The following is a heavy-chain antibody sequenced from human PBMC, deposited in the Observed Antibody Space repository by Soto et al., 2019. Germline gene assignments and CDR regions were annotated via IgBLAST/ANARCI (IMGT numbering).Heavy chain of an antibody. V-gene: IGHV4-39*01. J-gene: IGHJ5*02. Sequence: QLQLQESGPGLVKPSETLSLTCTVSGGSISSSSYYWGWIRQPPGKGLEWIGSIYYSGSTYYNPSLTSRVTISVDTSKNQFSLKLSSVTAADTAVYYCARHALGYCSSTSCYAGSWFDPWGQGTLVTVSS. D-gene: IGHD2-2*01. CDR2: IYYSGST. CDR1: GGSISSSSYY. CDR3: ARHALGYCSSTSCYAGSWFDP.